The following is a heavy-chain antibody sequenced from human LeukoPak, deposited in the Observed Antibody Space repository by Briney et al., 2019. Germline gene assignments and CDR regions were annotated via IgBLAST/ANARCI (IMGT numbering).Heavy chain of an antibody. J-gene: IGHJ6*03. Sequence: TGGSLRLSCAASGFTFSSYSMSWVRQAPGKGLEWVSSISSSSSYIYYADSVKGRFTISRDNAKNSLYLQMNSLRAEDTAVYYCARRGDILTGDYYYYYCMDVWGKGTTVTISS. CDR2: ISSSSSYI. V-gene: IGHV3-21*04. CDR1: GFTFSSYS. D-gene: IGHD3-9*01. CDR3: ARRGDILTGDYYYYYCMDV.